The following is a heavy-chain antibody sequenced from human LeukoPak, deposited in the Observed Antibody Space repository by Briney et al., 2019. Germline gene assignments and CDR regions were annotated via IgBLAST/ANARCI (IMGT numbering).Heavy chain of an antibody. CDR3: ARDRNYDSSGYPSLKTFGY. V-gene: IGHV1-2*02. CDR2: INPNSGGT. Sequence: ASVKVSCKASGYTFTGYFMHWVRQAPGQGLEWMGWINPNSGGTNYAQKFQGRVTMTRDTSISTAYMELSRLRSDDTAVYYCARDRNYDSSGYPSLKTFGYWGQGTLVTVSS. CDR1: GYTFTGYF. D-gene: IGHD3-22*01. J-gene: IGHJ4*02.